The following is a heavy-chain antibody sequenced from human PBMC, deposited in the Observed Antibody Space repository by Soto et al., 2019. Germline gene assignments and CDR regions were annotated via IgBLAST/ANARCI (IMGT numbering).Heavy chain of an antibody. J-gene: IGHJ3*02. CDR1: GXTFSSYC. V-gene: IGHV3-30*18. D-gene: IGHD3-22*01. CDR2: ISYDGSNK. CDR3: AKDPTMIVVADAFDI. Sequence: GSLRLSCAASGXTFSSYCMHWVRQAPGKGLEWVAVISYDGSNKYYADSVKGRFTISRDNSKNTLYLQMNSLRAEDTAVYYCAKDPTMIVVADAFDIWGQGTMVNVSS.